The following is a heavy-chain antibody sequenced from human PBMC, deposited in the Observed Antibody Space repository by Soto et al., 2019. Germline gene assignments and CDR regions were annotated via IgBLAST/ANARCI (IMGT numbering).Heavy chain of an antibody. V-gene: IGHV3-30-3*01. CDR1: GFTFSSYA. CDR2: ISYDVSNK. D-gene: IGHD3-22*01. J-gene: IGHJ4*02. CDR3: ARAPYDSSGYQDY. Sequence: GGSLRLSCAASGFTFSSYAMHWVRQAPGKGLEWVAVISYDVSNKYYADSVKGRFTISRDNSKNTLYLQMNSLRAEDTAVYYFARAPYDSSGYQDYWGQGTVGTVS.